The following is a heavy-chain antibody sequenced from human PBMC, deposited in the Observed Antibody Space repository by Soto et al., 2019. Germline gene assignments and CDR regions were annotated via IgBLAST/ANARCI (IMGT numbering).Heavy chain of an antibody. CDR3: XXXXXXXDDFSKPGGDYGLDV. V-gene: IGHV3-23*01. D-gene: IGHD3-3*01. CDR1: GFTFSSYA. CDR2: ISGSGSST. Sequence: DVQLLQSGGGLVQPGGSLTLSCVVSGFTFSSYALSWVRQAPGKGLEWVSGISGSGSSTYYSDSVRGRFTISRDNSENXXXXXXXXXXXXXXXXXXXXXXXXXXDDFSKPGGDYGLDVWGRGTTVIVSS. J-gene: IGHJ6*02.